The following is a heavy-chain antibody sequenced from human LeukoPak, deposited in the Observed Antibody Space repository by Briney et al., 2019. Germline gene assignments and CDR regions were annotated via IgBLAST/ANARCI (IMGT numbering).Heavy chain of an antibody. V-gene: IGHV4-39*01. D-gene: IGHD6-19*01. J-gene: IGHJ5*02. CDR2: IYYSGST. CDR3: AACSGWCEKTGFDP. Sequence: KPSETLSLTCSVSGGSISSRNYYWGWMRQSPGKGLEWIGSIYYSGSTYYNPSLKSRVTISVDTSKNQFSLKLSSVTAADTAVYYCAACSGWCEKTGFDPWGQGTLVTVSS. CDR1: GGSISSRNYY.